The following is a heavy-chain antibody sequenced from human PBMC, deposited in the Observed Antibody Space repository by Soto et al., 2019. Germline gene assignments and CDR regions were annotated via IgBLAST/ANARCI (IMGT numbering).Heavy chain of an antibody. Sequence: QVQLQESGPGLVKPSQTLSLTCTVSGGSISSDDYYWSWIRQPPGKGLECIGYIYYSGSTYYNPSFKSRVTISVVTSKNQFSLKLRSVTAADTAVYYCARFIRRPAFDIWGQGTMVTVSS. CDR2: IYYSGST. D-gene: IGHD3-16*02. CDR3: ARFIRRPAFDI. V-gene: IGHV4-30-4*01. CDR1: GGSISSDDYY. J-gene: IGHJ3*02.